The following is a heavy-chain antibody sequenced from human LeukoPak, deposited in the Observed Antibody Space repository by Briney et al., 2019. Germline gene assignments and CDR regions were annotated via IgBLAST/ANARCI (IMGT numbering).Heavy chain of an antibody. CDR1: GFTFRSYE. CDR2: ISSSGSTI. CDR3: ARAPPSEYKLLGDYWYFDL. Sequence: TGGSLRLSCAASGFTFRSYEMIWVRQAPGKGLEWVSYISSSGSTIYYADSVKGRFTISRDNAKNSLYLQMNSLRAEDTAVYYCARAPPSEYKLLGDYWYFDLWGRGTLVTVSS. J-gene: IGHJ2*01. D-gene: IGHD2-2*01. V-gene: IGHV3-48*03.